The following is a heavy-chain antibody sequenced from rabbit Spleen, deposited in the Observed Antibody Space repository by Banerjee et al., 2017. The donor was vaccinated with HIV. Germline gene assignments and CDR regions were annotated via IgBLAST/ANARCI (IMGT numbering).Heavy chain of an antibody. CDR3: ARDAATSVTSCGMDL. J-gene: IGHJ6*01. D-gene: IGHD8-1*01. CDR1: GFSFSSSYW. Sequence: QEQLVESGGGLVKPEGSLTLSCTASGFSFSSSYWICWVRQAPGKGLEWIACIYAGSSGSAYFASWAKGRFTISKASSSSVTLQKTSLTAADAATYFCARDAATSVTSCGMDLWGPGTLVTVS. CDR2: IYAGSSGSA. V-gene: IGHV1S45*01.